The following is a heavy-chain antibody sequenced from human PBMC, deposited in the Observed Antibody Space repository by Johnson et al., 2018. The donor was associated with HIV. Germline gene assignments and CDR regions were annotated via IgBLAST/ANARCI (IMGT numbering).Heavy chain of an antibody. J-gene: IGHJ3*02. CDR1: GFTFSDYY. Sequence: QVQLVESGGGLVKPGGSLRLSCAASGFTFSDYYMSWIRQAPGKGLEWVAVIWDDGTNEYSADSVKGRFTISRDNSKNTLYLQMNSLRAEDTAVYYCARVTNDAFDIWGQGTMVTVSS. CDR3: ARVTNDAFDI. CDR2: IWDDGTNE. V-gene: IGHV3-33*08.